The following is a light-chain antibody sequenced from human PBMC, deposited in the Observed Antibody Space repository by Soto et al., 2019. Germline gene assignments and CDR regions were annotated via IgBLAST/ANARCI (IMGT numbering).Light chain of an antibody. V-gene: IGKV1-5*03. CDR1: QNIDSW. Sequence: DIQMTQSPSTLSASVGDRVTITCRASQNIDSWLAWFQQKPGKAPKVLIYKVSNLDSGVPSRFSGSGSGTEFTLSISSLQPDDFATYYCQQYWSASWTFGQGTKVDIK. J-gene: IGKJ1*01. CDR2: KVS. CDR3: QQYWSASWT.